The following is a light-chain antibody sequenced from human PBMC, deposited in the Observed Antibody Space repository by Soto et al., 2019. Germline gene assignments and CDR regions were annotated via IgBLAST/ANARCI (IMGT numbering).Light chain of an antibody. V-gene: IGLV2-14*03. CDR3: SSYSSTSTRRL. Sequence: QSVLTQPASVSGAPGQSITIPRTGTSNDFGGYNYVSWYQQFPGKAPKLIIYDVTNRPSGVSFCFSGSKSGNTASLTISGLQAEDEAGYHCSSYSSTSTRRLFGAGTKVTV. CDR2: DVT. CDR1: SNDFGGYNY. J-gene: IGLJ1*01.